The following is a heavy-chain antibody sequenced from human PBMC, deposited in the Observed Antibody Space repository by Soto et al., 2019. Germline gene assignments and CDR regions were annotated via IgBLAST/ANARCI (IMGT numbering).Heavy chain of an antibody. V-gene: IGHV3-21*04. CDR3: VRDGGDYYYGMDV. J-gene: IGHJ6*02. CDR1: GFTFSSYS. Sequence: GGSLRLSCAASGFTFSSYSMNWVRQAPGKGLEWVSSISSSSSYIYSADSVKGRFTISRDKDKNSLYLQMNSLRAEDTAVYYCVRDGGDYYYGMDVWGQGTTVTVSS. D-gene: IGHD2-15*01. CDR2: ISSSSSYI.